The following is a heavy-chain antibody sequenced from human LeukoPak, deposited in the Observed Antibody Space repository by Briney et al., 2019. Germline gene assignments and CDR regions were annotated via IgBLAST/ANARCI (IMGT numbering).Heavy chain of an antibody. CDR2: IIPIFGTA. V-gene: IGHV1-69*05. Sequence: SVKVPCKPSVGTFSSYAISWVRQAPGQGLEWMGGIIPIFGTANYAQKFQGGDTTTTDESTSTAYMELSSLRSEDTAVYYCARHSTPFYSSGWEGWFDPWGQGTLVTVSS. J-gene: IGHJ5*02. D-gene: IGHD6-19*01. CDR3: ARHSTPFYSSGWEGWFDP. CDR1: VGTFSSYA.